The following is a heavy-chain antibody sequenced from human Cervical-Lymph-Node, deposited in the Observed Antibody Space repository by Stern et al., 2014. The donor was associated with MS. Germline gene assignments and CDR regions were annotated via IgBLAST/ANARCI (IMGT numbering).Heavy chain of an antibody. CDR1: GFSLTTAGMC. CDR3: ARVVTAIPDSDHSGADV. V-gene: IGHV2-70*01. J-gene: IGHJ6*02. D-gene: IGHD2-21*02. CDR2: IDWDDAK. Sequence: QVTLRESGPALVKPTQTLTLTCTFSGFSLTTAGMCVSWIRQPPGKALEWLALIDWDDAKFYSTSLKTRLTISKDTSKNQVVLTLTNMAPVDTATYYCARVVTAIPDSDHSGADVWGQGTTVTVTS.